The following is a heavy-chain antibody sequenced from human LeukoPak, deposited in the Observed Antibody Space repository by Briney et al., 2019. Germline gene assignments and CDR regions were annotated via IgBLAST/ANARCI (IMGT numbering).Heavy chain of an antibody. J-gene: IGHJ5*02. D-gene: IGHD6-13*01. CDR3: ARAKITAADIDRPFDP. V-gene: IGHV4-38-2*02. Sequence: SETLSLTCTVSGYSISSGHYWGWIRQPPGKGLEWIGSIYYSGSTYYNPSLKSRVTISVDTSKNQFSLKLSSVTAADTALYYCARAKITAADIDRPFDPWGQGTLVTVSS. CDR2: IYYSGST. CDR1: GYSISSGHY.